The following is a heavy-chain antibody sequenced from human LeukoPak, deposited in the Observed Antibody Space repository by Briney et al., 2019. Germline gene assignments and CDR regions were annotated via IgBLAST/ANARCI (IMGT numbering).Heavy chain of an antibody. CDR1: GYTFTGYY. D-gene: IGHD6-13*01. CDR3: ARAGISIAAAGTFGDY. CDR2: INPNSGGT. Sequence: GASVKVSCKASGYTFTGYYMHWVRQAPGQGLEWMGWINPNSGGTNYAQKFQGRVTMTRDTSISTAYMELSRLRSDDTAVYYCARAGISIAAAGTFGDYWGQGTLVTVSS. J-gene: IGHJ4*02. V-gene: IGHV1-2*02.